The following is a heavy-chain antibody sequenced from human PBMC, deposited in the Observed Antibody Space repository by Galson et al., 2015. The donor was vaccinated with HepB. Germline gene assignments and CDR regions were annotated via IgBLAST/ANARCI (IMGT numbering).Heavy chain of an antibody. J-gene: IGHJ3*01. CDR1: GFTFSSCA. CDR2: ISYDGSNK. V-gene: IGHV3-30*18. D-gene: IGHD3-3*01. Sequence: SLRLSCAASGFTFSSCAMHWVRQAPGKGLEWVAVISYDGSNKYYADSVKGRFTIARDNFRNTLYLQMNSLRPEDTAVYYCANSLEYYVFWGRRDAFDFWGQGTMVTVSS. CDR3: ANSLEYYVFWGRRDAFDF.